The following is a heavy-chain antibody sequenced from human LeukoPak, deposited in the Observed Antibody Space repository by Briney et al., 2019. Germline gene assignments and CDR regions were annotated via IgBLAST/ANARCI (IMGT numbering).Heavy chain of an antibody. V-gene: IGHV4-4*07. CDR3: ARGRAYDSSGYYGYYFDY. D-gene: IGHD3-22*01. J-gene: IGHJ4*02. CDR2: IYTSGST. Sequence: SETLSLTCTVSGGSISSYYWSWIRQPAGKGLEWIGRIYTSGSTNYNPSLKSRVTMSVDTSKNQFSQKLSSVTAADTAVYYCARGRAYDSSGYYGYYFDYWGQGTLVTVSS. CDR1: GGSISSYY.